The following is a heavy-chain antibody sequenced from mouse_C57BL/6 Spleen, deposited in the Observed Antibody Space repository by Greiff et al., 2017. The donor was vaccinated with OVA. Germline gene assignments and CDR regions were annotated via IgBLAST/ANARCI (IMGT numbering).Heavy chain of an antibody. D-gene: IGHD1-1*01. CDR3: ARSSSSAWFAY. V-gene: IGHV1-50*01. CDR2: IDPSDSYT. J-gene: IGHJ3*01. Sequence: QVQLQQPGAELVKPGASVKLSCKASGYTFTSYWMQWVKQRPGQGLEWIGEIDPSDSYTNYNQKFKGKATLTVDTSSSTAYMQLSSLTSEDAAVYYCARSSSSAWFAYWGQGTLVTVSA. CDR1: GYTFTSYW.